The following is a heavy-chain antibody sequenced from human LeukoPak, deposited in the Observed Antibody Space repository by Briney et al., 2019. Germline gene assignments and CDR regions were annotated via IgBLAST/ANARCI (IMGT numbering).Heavy chain of an antibody. CDR3: ARSQGYCSSTSCYTYYYYYYGMDV. CDR2: IYYSGST. Sequence: SETLSLTCTVSGGSISSYYWSWIRQPPGKGLEWIGYIYYSGSTNYNPSLKSRVTISVDTSKNQFSLKLSPVTAADTAVYYCARSQGYCSSTSCYTYYYYYYGMDVWGQGTTVTVSS. D-gene: IGHD2-2*02. CDR1: GGSISSYY. V-gene: IGHV4-59*01. J-gene: IGHJ6*02.